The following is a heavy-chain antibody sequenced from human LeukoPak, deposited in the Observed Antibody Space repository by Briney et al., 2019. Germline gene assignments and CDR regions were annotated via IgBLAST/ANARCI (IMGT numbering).Heavy chain of an antibody. J-gene: IGHJ4*02. CDR2: VFSSGST. CDR1: GGSISSNNYY. D-gene: IGHD6-13*01. V-gene: IGHV4-39*07. Sequence: SETLSLTCTVSGGSISSNNYYWDWIRQPPGKGLEWIGSVFSSGSTYYNPSLKSRLTISVDTSKTQISLRLRSVTAADTAVYYCARERVVAAAGIRGIWGISDYWGQGTLVTVSS. CDR3: ARERVVAAAGIRGIWGISDY.